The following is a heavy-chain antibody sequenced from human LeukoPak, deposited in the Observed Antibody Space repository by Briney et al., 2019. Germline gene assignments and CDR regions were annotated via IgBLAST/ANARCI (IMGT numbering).Heavy chain of an antibody. V-gene: IGHV4-30-4*01. CDR2: IYYSGST. CDR1: GGSISSGDYY. D-gene: IGHD3-22*01. CDR3: ASVYDSSGYYPF. J-gene: IGHJ4*02. Sequence: PSQTLSLTCTVSGGSISSGDYYWSWIRQPPGKGLEWTGYIYYSGSTYYNPSLKSRVTISVDTSKNQFSLKLSSVTAADTAVYYCASVYDSSGYYPFWGQGTLVTVSS.